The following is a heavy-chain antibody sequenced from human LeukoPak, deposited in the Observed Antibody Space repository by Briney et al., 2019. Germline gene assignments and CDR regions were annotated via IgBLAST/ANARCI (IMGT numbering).Heavy chain of an antibody. CDR3: ARQDYGAKGGWLDP. CDR2: IQYSGNA. J-gene: IGHJ5*02. V-gene: IGHV4-39*01. D-gene: IGHD4/OR15-4a*01. Sequence: SETLSLTCTVSGGSISSSSYYWGWIRQSPGKGLEWLTSIQYSGNAYYNPSLKSRVTIVVDTSKNQFSLKMTSVTVTDTAIYYCARQDYGAKGGWLDPWGQGTLVTVSS. CDR1: GGSISSSSYY.